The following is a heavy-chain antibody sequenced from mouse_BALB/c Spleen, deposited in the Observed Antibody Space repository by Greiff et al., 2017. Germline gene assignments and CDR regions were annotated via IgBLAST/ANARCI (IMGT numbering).Heavy chain of an antibody. CDR3: ARSNYFDV. V-gene: IGHV5-17*02. D-gene: IGHD2-5*01. CDR2: ISSGSSTI. CDR1: GFTFSSFG. J-gene: IGHJ1*01. Sequence: EVKLVESGGGLVQPGGSRKLSCAASGFTFSSFGMHWVRQAPEKGLEWVAYISSGSSTIYYADTVKGRFTISRDNPKNTLFLQMTSLRSEDTAMYYCARSNYFDVWGAGTTVTVSS.